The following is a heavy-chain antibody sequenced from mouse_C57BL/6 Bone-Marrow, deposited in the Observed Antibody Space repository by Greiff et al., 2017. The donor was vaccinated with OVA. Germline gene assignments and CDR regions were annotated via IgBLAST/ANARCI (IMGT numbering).Heavy chain of an antibody. Sequence: VQLQQSGAELVKPGASVKLSCTASGFNITDYYMHWVKQRTEQGLEWIGRIDPEDGETQYAPKFQGKATITADTSSNTAYLQLSSLTSADTAVYYCAIYYGNYGRFAYWGQGTLVTVSA. CDR1: GFNITDYY. D-gene: IGHD2-1*01. CDR3: AIYYGNYGRFAY. J-gene: IGHJ3*01. V-gene: IGHV14-2*01. CDR2: IDPEDGET.